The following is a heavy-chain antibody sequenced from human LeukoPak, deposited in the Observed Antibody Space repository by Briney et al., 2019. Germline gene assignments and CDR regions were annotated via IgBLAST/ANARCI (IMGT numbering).Heavy chain of an antibody. CDR3: AKERSGSWPFDY. D-gene: IGHD2-15*01. J-gene: IGHJ4*02. CDR2: ISGSGGTT. V-gene: IGHV3-23*01. Sequence: PGGSLRLSCAASGFTFSSYAMSWVCQAPGKGLEWVSGISGSGGTTYYADSVKGRLTISRDNSKNTLYLQMNSLRADDTALYYCAKERSGSWPFDYWGQGTLVTVSS. CDR1: GFTFSSYA.